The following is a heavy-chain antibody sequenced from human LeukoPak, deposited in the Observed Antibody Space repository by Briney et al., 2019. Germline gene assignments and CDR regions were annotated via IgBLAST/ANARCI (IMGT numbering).Heavy chain of an antibody. CDR2: INHSGST. V-gene: IGHV4-30-2*01. CDR1: GGSISSGGYY. D-gene: IGHD2-2*01. J-gene: IGHJ5*02. CDR3: ARGGTGYCSSTSCFGPIGKFDP. Sequence: SQTLSLTCTVSGGSISSGGYYWSWIRQPPGKGLEWIGEINHSGSTNYNPSLKSRVTISVDTSKNQFSLKLSSVTAADTAVYYCARGGTGYCSSTSCFGPIGKFDPWGQGTLVTVSS.